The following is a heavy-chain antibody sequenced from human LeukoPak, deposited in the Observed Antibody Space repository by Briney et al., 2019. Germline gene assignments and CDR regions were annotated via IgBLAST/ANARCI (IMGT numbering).Heavy chain of an antibody. CDR1: SGSISTSNYY. D-gene: IGHD3-22*01. CDR3: ARRAYYYDSSGYYYYAYYFDY. J-gene: IGHJ4*02. Sequence: SETLSLTCTVSSGSISTSNYYWGWIRQPPGKGLEWIGSIYYSGSTYYNPSLKSRVTISVDTSKNQFSLKLSSVTAADTAVYYCARRAYYYDSSGYYYYAYYFDYWGQGTLVTVSS. V-gene: IGHV4-39*01. CDR2: IYYSGST.